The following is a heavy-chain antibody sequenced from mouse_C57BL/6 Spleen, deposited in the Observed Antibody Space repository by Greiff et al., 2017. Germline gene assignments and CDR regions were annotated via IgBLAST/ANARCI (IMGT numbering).Heavy chain of an antibody. CDR3: ARYRTAQSYAMDY. Sequence: QVQLQQPGAELVKPGASVKLSCKASGYTFTSYWMQWVKQRPGQGLGWIGEIDPSDSYTNYNQKFKGKATLTVDTSSSTAYMQLSSLTSEDSAVYYCARYRTAQSYAMDYWGQGTSVTVSS. CDR1: GYTFTSYW. V-gene: IGHV1-50*01. J-gene: IGHJ4*01. CDR2: IDPSDSYT. D-gene: IGHD3-2*02.